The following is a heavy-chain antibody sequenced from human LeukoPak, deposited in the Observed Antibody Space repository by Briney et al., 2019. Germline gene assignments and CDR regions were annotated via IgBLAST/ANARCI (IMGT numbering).Heavy chain of an antibody. CDR3: ARESESSGWYDY. J-gene: IGHJ4*02. D-gene: IGHD6-19*01. V-gene: IGHV3-21*04. CDR2: ISSIRNYI. Sequence: GGSLRLSCAASKFTFSDYSMSWVRQAPGKGLEWVSSISSIRNYIYYADSVKGRFTISRDNSKNSLYLQMNSLRSVDTALYYCARESESSGWYDYWGQGTLVTVSS. CDR1: KFTFSDYS.